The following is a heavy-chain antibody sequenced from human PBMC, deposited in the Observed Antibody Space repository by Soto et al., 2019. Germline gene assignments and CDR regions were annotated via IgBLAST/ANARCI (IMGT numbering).Heavy chain of an antibody. D-gene: IGHD6-13*01. J-gene: IGHJ5*02. CDR3: AKGAAGGTLGADDWFDP. CDR2: ISYDGSNK. CDR1: GFTFSSYV. V-gene: IGHV3-30*18. Sequence: GGSLRLSCAASGFTFSSYVMHWVRQAPGKGLEWVAVISYDGSNKYYADSVKGRFTISRDNSKHTLYLQMNSLRGEDTAVYYCAKGAAGGTLGADDWFDPWGQGTLVTVSS.